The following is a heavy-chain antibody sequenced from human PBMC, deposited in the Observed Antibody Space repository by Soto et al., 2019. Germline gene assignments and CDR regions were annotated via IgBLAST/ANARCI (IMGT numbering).Heavy chain of an antibody. CDR2: IYHSGST. CDR1: GGSISSSSYY. J-gene: IGHJ3*01. D-gene: IGHD3-3*01. CDR3: LFFD. Sequence: PSETLSLTCTVSGGSISSSSYYWGWIRQTPGKGRGWIGEIYHSGSTNYNPSLKSRVVMSVDRSKNQSSRNLRSGPAAETVVDDFLFFD. V-gene: IGHV4-39*07.